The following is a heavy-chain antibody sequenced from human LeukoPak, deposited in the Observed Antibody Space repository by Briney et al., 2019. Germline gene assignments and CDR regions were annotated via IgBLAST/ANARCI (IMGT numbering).Heavy chain of an antibody. CDR2: INPTGTSS. CDR1: GYTFTRHY. V-gene: IGHV1-46*01. J-gene: IGHJ5*02. CDR3: ARDNSLQDMAWWFDP. Sequence: GASVKVSCKSSGYTFTRHYLHWVRQAPGQGLEWVGLINPTGTSSWSAQKFQGRVTLTRDMSTSTDYMELSSLRSEDTAVYYCARDNSLQDMAWWFDPWGQGTLVTVSS. D-gene: IGHD5-24*01.